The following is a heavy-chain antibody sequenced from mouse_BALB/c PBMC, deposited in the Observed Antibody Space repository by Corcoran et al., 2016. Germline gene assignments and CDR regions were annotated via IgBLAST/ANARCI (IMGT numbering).Heavy chain of an antibody. CDR3: ARPVNSWFAY. CDR2: INPDSSTI. Sequence: EVKLLESGGGLVQPGGSLKLSCAASGFDFSRYWMSWVRQAPGKGLEWIGEINPDSSTINYTPSLKDKFIISRDNAKNTLYLQMSKVRSEDTALYYCARPVNSWFAYWGQGTLVTVSA. V-gene: IGHV4-1*02. CDR1: GFDFSRYW. J-gene: IGHJ3*01. D-gene: IGHD1-3*01.